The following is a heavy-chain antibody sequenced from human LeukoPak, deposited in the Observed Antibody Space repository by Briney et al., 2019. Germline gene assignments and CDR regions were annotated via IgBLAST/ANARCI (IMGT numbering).Heavy chain of an antibody. V-gene: IGHV4-30-4*07. Sequence: SETLSLTCAVSGGSISSGGYSWSWIRQPPGKGLEWIGYIYYSGSTYYNPSLKSRVTMSVDTSKNQFSLKLSSVTAADTAVYYCARGPDDAFDIWGQGTMVTVSS. J-gene: IGHJ3*02. CDR3: ARGPDDAFDI. CDR2: IYYSGST. CDR1: GGSISSGGYS.